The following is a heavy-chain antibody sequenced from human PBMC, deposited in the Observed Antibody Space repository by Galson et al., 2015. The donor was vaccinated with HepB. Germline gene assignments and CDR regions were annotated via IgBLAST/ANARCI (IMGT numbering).Heavy chain of an antibody. CDR3: ARDQGPGYFDY. D-gene: IGHD1-1*01. CDR2: INAGDGNT. V-gene: IGHV1-3*01. CDR1: GYTFTRHA. J-gene: IGHJ4*02. Sequence: SCKASGYTFTRHALHWVRQAPGQRLEWMGWINAGDGNTRYSQKFQGRVTMTRDTSASTAYKGLSSLRSEDTALYYCARDQGPGYFDYWGQGTLVTVSS.